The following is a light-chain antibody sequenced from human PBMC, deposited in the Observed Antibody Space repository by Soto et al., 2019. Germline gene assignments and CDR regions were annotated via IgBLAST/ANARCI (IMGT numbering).Light chain of an antibody. Sequence: EILLTQSPGTLSLSPGERATLSWRATQGVSSSYLAWYQQQPGQAPRLLLYGAPSRATPIPDRFSGSRSGTDFTLTTTRLEPEDFEVYYCQQHGSSPITVGQGTRLEIK. V-gene: IGKV3-20*01. CDR1: QGVSSSY. J-gene: IGKJ5*01. CDR3: QQHGSSPIT. CDR2: GAP.